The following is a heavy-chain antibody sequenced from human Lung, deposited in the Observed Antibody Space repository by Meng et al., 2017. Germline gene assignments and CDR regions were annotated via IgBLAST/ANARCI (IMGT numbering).Heavy chain of an antibody. V-gene: IGHV1-18*01. CDR1: GYTFTTYG. D-gene: IGHD6-19*01. J-gene: IGHJ4*02. CDR2: IDPGNGNR. Sequence: QVHLVQSCLEVKKPWASVKVSCKASGYTFTTYGISWLRQAPGQGLEWMGWIDPGNGNRDFAEKFQDRLTMSNDTSSSTVYMELTRLTSDDTAVYYCARDRQWLFDYWGQGALVTVSS. CDR3: ARDRQWLFDY.